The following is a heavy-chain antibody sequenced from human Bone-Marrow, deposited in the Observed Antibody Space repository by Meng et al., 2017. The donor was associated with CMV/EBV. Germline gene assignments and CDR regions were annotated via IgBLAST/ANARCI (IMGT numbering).Heavy chain of an antibody. CDR2: ISWDGGST. Sequence: GESLKISCAASGFTFSSYSMNWVRQAPGKGLEWVSLISWDGGSTYYADSVKGRFTISRDNSKNSLYLQMNSLRAEDTALYYCAKDGGYYGDYADYWGQGTLVTVSS. CDR1: GFTFSSYS. J-gene: IGHJ4*02. CDR3: AKDGGYYGDYADY. D-gene: IGHD3-10*01. V-gene: IGHV3-43D*03.